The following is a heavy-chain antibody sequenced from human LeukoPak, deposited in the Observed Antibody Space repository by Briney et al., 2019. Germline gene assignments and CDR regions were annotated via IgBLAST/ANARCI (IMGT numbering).Heavy chain of an antibody. V-gene: IGHV4-59*12. D-gene: IGHD3-16*01. CDR1: GASISSYY. CDR3: ARFRNLVSDI. Sequence: SETLSLTCTVSGASISSYYWNWIRQPPGKGLEWIGDIYYSGNTNYNPSLKSRVTMSVDTSKNQFSLKVTSVTAADTAVYYCARFRNLVSDIWGQGTMVTVSS. J-gene: IGHJ3*02. CDR2: IYYSGNT.